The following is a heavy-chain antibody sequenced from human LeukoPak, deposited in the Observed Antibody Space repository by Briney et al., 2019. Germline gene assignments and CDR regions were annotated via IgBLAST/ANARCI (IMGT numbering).Heavy chain of an antibody. D-gene: IGHD3-3*01. Sequence: GASVKVSCKASGYTFTSYTIHWVRQAPGQRLEWMGWISAGNGNTKYSQGFQDRVTITRDTSASTAYMELSSLRSEDMAVYYCARARYETRIWPKSRYDYYHYMDVWGKGTTVTVSS. CDR1: GYTFTSYT. V-gene: IGHV1-3*03. CDR3: ARARYETRIWPKSRYDYYHYMDV. J-gene: IGHJ6*03. CDR2: ISAGNGNT.